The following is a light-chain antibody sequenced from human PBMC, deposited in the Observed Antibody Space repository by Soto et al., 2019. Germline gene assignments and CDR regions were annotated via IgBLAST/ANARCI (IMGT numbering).Light chain of an antibody. V-gene: IGKV1-39*01. CDR1: QDISNY. CDR2: ESS. CDR3: QHSSSDLIT. Sequence: DIQMTQSPSSLSASVGDRVTITCQASQDISNYLNWYQQKPGKAPKLLIYESSNLRGGVSSRFSGSGSGTDFTLTIDRLQSDDFATYYCQHSSSDLITFGQGTRLEIK. J-gene: IGKJ5*01.